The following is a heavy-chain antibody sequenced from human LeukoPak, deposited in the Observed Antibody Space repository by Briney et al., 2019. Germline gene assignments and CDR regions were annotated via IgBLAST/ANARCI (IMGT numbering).Heavy chain of an antibody. Sequence: GGSLSLSCAASGFTFSSYAMHWVRQAPGKGLEWVAVIPYDGSNKYYADSVKGRFTITRDNSKNTLYLQLNSLRAEDTALYYCARERQQLRYFDYWGQGTLVTVSS. J-gene: IGHJ4*02. CDR1: GFTFSSYA. CDR3: ARERQQLRYFDY. V-gene: IGHV3-30-3*01. CDR2: IPYDGSNK. D-gene: IGHD6-13*01.